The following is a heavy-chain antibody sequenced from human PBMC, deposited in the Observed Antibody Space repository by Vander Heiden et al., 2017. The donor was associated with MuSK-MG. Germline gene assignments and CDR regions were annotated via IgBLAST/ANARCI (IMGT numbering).Heavy chain of an antibody. CDR1: GFTFSGSA. Sequence: EVQLVESGGGLVQPGGSLKLSCAAPGFTFSGSAMHWVRQASGKGLEWVGRIRSKANSYATSYAASVKGRFTISRDDSKNTAYMKMNSLKTEDTAVYDCTRHSNWFDPWVQGTLVTVYS. CDR2: IRSKANSYAT. V-gene: IGHV3-73*01. CDR3: TRHSNWFDP. J-gene: IGHJ5*02.